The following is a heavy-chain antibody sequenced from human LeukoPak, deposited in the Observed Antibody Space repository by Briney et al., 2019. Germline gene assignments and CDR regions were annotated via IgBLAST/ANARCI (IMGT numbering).Heavy chain of an antibody. V-gene: IGHV1-3*04. CDR1: GYTFTSYA. CDR3: AREVTAYRTRLAMWFDS. D-gene: IGHD4-11*01. Sequence: ASVKVSCKSSGYTFTSYAMHWVRQAPGQRIGWMGWINTYNGHTKYPQNLHGRITMTTDTSTNTAYMELRRLRYDDTAVYYCAREVTAYRTRLAMWFDSWGQGTLVIVSS. J-gene: IGHJ5*01. CDR2: INTYNGHT.